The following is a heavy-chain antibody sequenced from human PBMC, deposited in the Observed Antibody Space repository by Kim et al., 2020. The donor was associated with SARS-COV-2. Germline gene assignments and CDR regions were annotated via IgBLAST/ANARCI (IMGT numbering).Heavy chain of an antibody. V-gene: IGHV4-39*01. D-gene: IGHD3-22*01. Sequence: LQRRVTISVDTSKNQFSLKRSSVTAADTAVYYCAATHPYYYESRMGAFDIWGQGTMVTVSS. CDR3: AATHPYYYESRMGAFDI. J-gene: IGHJ3*02.